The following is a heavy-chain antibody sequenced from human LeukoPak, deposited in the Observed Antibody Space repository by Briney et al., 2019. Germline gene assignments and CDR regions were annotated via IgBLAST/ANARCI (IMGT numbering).Heavy chain of an antibody. V-gene: IGHV3-23*01. CDR1: GFNFNDYG. CDR3: AKDVILWFGELLYRNGPLDY. Sequence: GGSLRLSCAASGFNFNDYGMSWVRQVLGKRLEWVSAISGSGGSTYYADSVKGRFTISRDNSKNTLYLQMNSLRAEDTAVYYCAKDVILWFGELLYRNGPLDYWGQGTLVTVSS. J-gene: IGHJ4*02. CDR2: ISGSGGST. D-gene: IGHD3-10*01.